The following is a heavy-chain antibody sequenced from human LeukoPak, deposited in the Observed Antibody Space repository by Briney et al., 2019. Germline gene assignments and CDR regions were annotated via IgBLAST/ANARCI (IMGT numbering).Heavy chain of an antibody. J-gene: IGHJ4*02. D-gene: IGHD6-19*01. CDR3: ASGGIQVSGIDEFDY. Sequence: GGSLRLSCAASGFTFIDYDMHWVRQVIGKGLEWVSAIGIRGDTHYSGSVKGRFTISRENAESSLYLQMNSLRAEDTAVYYCASGGIQVSGIDEFDYWGQGTLVTVSS. V-gene: IGHV3-13*01. CDR2: IGIRGDT. CDR1: GFTFIDYD.